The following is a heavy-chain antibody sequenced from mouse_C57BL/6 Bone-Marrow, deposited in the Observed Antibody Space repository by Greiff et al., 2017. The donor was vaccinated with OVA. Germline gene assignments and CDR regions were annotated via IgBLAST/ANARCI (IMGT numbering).Heavy chain of an antibody. V-gene: IGHV1-62-2*01. CDR1: GYTFTEYT. D-gene: IGHD2-5*01. CDR3: ARHEVGYSNYDWFAY. CDR2: FYPGSGSI. Sequence: VKLVESGAELVKPGASVKLSCKASGYTFTEYTIHWVKQRSGQGLEWIGWFYPGSGSIKYNEKFKDKATLTADKSSSTVYMELSRLTSEDSAVYFCARHEVGYSNYDWFAYWGQGTLVTVSA. J-gene: IGHJ3*01.